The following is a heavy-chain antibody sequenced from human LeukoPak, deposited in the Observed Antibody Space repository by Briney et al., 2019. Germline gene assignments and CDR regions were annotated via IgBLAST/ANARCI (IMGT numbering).Heavy chain of an antibody. D-gene: IGHD6-13*01. CDR1: GFTLSSYE. Sequence: GGSLRLSCAASGFTLSSYEMNWVRLAPGKGLEWISYISRTGNSIYYADSVKGRFTISRDSAKNSLYLQMNSLRAEDAAVYYCARGPYSSNWYVDYWGQGTLVTVAS. V-gene: IGHV3-48*03. J-gene: IGHJ4*02. CDR2: ISRTGNSI. CDR3: ARGPYSSNWYVDY.